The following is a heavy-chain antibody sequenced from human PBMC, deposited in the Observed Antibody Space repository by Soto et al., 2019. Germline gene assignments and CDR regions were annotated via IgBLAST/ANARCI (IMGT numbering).Heavy chain of an antibody. Sequence: QVQLVESGGGVVQPGRSLRLSCAASGFPFSSYGMHWVREAPGKGLEWVAVISYDGSNKYYAESVKGRFTISRDNSASTLYLQMNSLRPEDTALDYCVGGQYYFDYRGQGTLVTVSP. CDR1: GFPFSSYG. CDR2: ISYDGSNK. J-gene: IGHJ4*02. D-gene: IGHD3-10*01. V-gene: IGHV3-30*03. CDR3: VGGQYYFDY.